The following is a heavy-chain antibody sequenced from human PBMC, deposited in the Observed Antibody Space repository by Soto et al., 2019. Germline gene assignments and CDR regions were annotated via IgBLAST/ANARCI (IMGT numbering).Heavy chain of an antibody. CDR3: ARGLGAAAIPPWFDP. D-gene: IGHD2-2*01. J-gene: IGHJ5*02. CDR1: GFTFSSYW. V-gene: IGHV3-7*04. Sequence: GGSLRLSCAASGFTFSSYWMSWVRQAPGKGLEWVANIKQDGSEKYYVDSVKGRFTISRDNAKNSLYLQMNSLRAEDTAVYYCARGLGAAAIPPWFDPWGQGTLVTVSS. CDR2: IKQDGSEK.